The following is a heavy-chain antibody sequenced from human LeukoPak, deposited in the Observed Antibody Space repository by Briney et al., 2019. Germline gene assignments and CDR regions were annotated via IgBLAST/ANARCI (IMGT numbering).Heavy chain of an antibody. CDR3: ARIYGDYFDGMAV. Sequence: SETLSLTCTVAAGSISSSSYYWGWIRQPPWKGLEWIGSIYYSGSTYYNPSLKSRVTISVDTTKNQFSLKLSSVTAADTAVYYCARIYGDYFDGMAVWGQGTTVTVSS. V-gene: IGHV4-39*01. D-gene: IGHD4-17*01. CDR1: AGSISSSSYY. J-gene: IGHJ6*02. CDR2: IYYSGST.